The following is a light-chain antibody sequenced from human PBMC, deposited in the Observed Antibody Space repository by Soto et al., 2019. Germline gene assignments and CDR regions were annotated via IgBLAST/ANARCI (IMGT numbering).Light chain of an antibody. J-gene: IGLJ3*02. CDR3: GTWDSSLTSWV. V-gene: IGLV1-51*01. CDR2: DNN. CDR1: DSNIGNNY. Sequence: QLVLTQPPSVSAAPGQRVSISCSGSDSNIGNNYISWYRQVPGTAPKVVIYDNNKRPSWIPDRFSASKSGTSSTLAITGLRTGDEAFYYCGTWDSSLTSWVFGGGTKVTVL.